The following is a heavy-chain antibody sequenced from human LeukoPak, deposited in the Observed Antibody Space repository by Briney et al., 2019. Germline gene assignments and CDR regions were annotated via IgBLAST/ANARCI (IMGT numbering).Heavy chain of an antibody. CDR1: GFTVSSNY. CDR2: IYSGGST. CDR3: ARGKLTLHYYGSGSRADY. V-gene: IGHV3-53*01. J-gene: IGHJ4*02. D-gene: IGHD3-10*01. Sequence: GGSLRLSCAASGFTVSSNYMSWVRQAPGKGLEWVSVIYSGGSTYYADSVKGRFTISRDNSKNTLYLQMNSLRAEDTAVYYCARGKLTLHYYGSGSRADYWGQGTLVTVSS.